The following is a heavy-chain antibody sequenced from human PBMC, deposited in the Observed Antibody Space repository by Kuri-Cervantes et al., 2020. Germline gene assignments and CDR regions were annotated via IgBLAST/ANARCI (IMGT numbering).Heavy chain of an antibody. Sequence: SVKVSCKASGYTFTSYGISWVRQAPGQGLEWMGGIIPIFGTANYAQKFQGRVTIIADESTSTAYMELSSLRSEDTAVYYCARAGGGSSPLGYYFDYWGQGTLVTVSS. J-gene: IGHJ4*02. V-gene: IGHV1-69*13. CDR1: GYTFTSYG. CDR2: IIPIFGTA. CDR3: ARAGGGSSPLGYYFDY. D-gene: IGHD1-26*01.